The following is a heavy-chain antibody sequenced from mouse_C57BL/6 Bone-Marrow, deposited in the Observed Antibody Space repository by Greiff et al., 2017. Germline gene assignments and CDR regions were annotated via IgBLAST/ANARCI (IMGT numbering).Heavy chain of an antibody. CDR3: ARYYYGYHWYFDV. Sequence: VQLQQSGAELVRPGTSVKMSCKASGYTFANYWIGWAKQRPGHGLEWIGDIYPGGGYTNYNEKFKGMATLTADKSSSTAYMQFSSLTSEDSAIYYCARYYYGYHWYFDVWGTGTTVTVSS. CDR2: IYPGGGYT. CDR1: GYTFANYW. D-gene: IGHD2-2*01. V-gene: IGHV1-63*01. J-gene: IGHJ1*03.